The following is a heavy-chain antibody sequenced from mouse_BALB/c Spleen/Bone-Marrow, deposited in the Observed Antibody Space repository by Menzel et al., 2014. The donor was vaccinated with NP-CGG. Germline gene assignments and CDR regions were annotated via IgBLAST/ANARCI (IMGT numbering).Heavy chain of an antibody. V-gene: IGHV5-6*02. CDR1: GFTFSTYG. D-gene: IGHD4-1*01. J-gene: IGHJ3*01. CDR3: ASQTGTWFAY. CDR2: ISSGGDYT. Sequence: EVMLVESGGDLVKSGGSLKLSCAASGFTFSTYGMSWVRQTPDKRLEWVATISSGGDYTYHPDSVKGRFTISRDNAKNTLYLQMSSLKSEDTAMYYCASQTGTWFAYWGQGTLVTVSA.